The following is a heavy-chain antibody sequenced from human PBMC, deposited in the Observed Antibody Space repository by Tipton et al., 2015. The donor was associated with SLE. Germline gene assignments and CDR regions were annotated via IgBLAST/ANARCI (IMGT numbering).Heavy chain of an antibody. D-gene: IGHD4-17*01. CDR2: IKHGGIT. J-gene: IGHJ1*01. Sequence: LRLSCAVYGDSLNDYFWSWIRQPPGKGLEWIGEIKHGGITNYNPSLKSRFTISVDTSKSQFSLKLSSVTAADMAVYYCARGVSGPVGEDWGQGTLVTVSS. V-gene: IGHV4-34*01. CDR1: GDSLNDYF. CDR3: ARGVSGPVGED.